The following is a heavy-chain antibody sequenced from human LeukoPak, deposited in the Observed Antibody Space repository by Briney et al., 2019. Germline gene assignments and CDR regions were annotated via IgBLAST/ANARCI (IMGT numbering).Heavy chain of an antibody. D-gene: IGHD2-2*01. CDR1: GFTFSGYD. Sequence: GGSLRLSCAASGFTFSGYDMHWVRQATGKGLEWVSAIGPAGDTYYPGSVKGRFTISRENAKNSSYLQMNSLRAGDTAVYYCARGASVPAAFDYWGQGTLVTVSS. CDR3: ARGASVPAAFDY. J-gene: IGHJ4*02. CDR2: IGPAGDT. V-gene: IGHV3-13*04.